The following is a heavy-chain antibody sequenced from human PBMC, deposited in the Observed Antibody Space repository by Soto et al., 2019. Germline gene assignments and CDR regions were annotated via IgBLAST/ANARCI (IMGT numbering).Heavy chain of an antibody. V-gene: IGHV3-30-3*01. Sequence: VGSPRLSCAASGFTFSSYAMHWVRQAPGKGLEWVAVISYDGSNKYYADSVKGRFTISRDNSKNTLYLQMNSLRAEDTAVYYCARKPINDFWSGYPFGMDVWGQGTTVTVSS. J-gene: IGHJ6*02. CDR3: ARKPINDFWSGYPFGMDV. D-gene: IGHD3-3*01. CDR1: GFTFSSYA. CDR2: ISYDGSNK.